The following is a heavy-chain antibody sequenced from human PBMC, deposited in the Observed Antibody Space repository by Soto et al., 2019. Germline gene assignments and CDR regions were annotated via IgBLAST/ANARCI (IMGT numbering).Heavy chain of an antibody. J-gene: IGHJ6*02. CDR2: ISSGSSTI. Sequence: GGSLRLSCAASGFTFSSYTMNWVRQAPGKGLEWVSYISSGSSTIYYADSVKGRLTTSRDNAKNSVYLQMNNLRVEDTAVYYCAKDGAAGSVLDVWGQGTTVTVSS. V-gene: IGHV3-48*04. CDR3: AKDGAAGSVLDV. CDR1: GFTFSSYT. D-gene: IGHD6-13*01.